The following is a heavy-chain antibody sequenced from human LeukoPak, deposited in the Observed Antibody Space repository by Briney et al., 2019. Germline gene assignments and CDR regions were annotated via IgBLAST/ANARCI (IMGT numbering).Heavy chain of an antibody. D-gene: IGHD1-26*01. CDR2: ISYSGNT. CDR1: GVSISSSNYY. Sequence: SETLSLTCTVSGVSISSSNYYWGWIRQPPGKGLEWIGSISYSGNTYYNPSLKSRVTISVDPSKNQFSLKLTSVTAADTAVYYCGRLYSGSYLGYFDYWGQGTLVSVSS. J-gene: IGHJ4*02. V-gene: IGHV4-39*01. CDR3: GRLYSGSYLGYFDY.